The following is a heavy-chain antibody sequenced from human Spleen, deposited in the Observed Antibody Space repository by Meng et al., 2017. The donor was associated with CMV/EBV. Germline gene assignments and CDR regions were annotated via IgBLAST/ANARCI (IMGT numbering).Heavy chain of an antibody. CDR2: ISGSGNYI. CDR1: GFTFSTYS. CDR3: AKDLRGYGMDV. Sequence: GESLKISCPASGFTFSTYSMNWVRQAPGRGLEWVSSISGSGNYIHYADSVKGRFTISRDNAKNSLYLQMNSLRAEDTAVYYCAKDLRGYGMDVWGQGTTVTVSS. V-gene: IGHV3-21*01. J-gene: IGHJ6*02.